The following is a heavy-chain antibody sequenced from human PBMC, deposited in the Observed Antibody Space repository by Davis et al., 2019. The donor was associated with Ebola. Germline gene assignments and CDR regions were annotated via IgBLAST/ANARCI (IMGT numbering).Heavy chain of an antibody. CDR3: ARWESTSCYGIRQ. J-gene: IGHJ4*02. CDR1: GYTFTSYG. V-gene: IGHV1-18*01. CDR2: ISAYNGNT. Sequence: ASVKVSCKASGYTFTSYGISWVRQAPGQGLEWMGWISAYNGNTNYAQKLQGRVTMTTDTYTSTAYMERRSRRSEDTAVYYCARWESTSCYGIRQWGQGTLVTVSS. D-gene: IGHD2-2*01.